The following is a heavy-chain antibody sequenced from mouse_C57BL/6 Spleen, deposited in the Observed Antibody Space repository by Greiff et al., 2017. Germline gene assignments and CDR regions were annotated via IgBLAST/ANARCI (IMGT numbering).Heavy chain of an antibody. CDR2: IWSGGST. CDR3: ARNADYDVAAWFAY. J-gene: IGHJ3*01. Sequence: VQLQQSGPGLVQPSQSLSITCTVSGFSLTSYGVHWVRQSPGKGLEWLGVIWSGGSTDYNAAFISRLSISKDNSKSQVFFKMNSLQADDTAIYYCARNADYDVAAWFAYWGQGTLVTVSA. V-gene: IGHV2-2*01. D-gene: IGHD2-4*01. CDR1: GFSLTSYG.